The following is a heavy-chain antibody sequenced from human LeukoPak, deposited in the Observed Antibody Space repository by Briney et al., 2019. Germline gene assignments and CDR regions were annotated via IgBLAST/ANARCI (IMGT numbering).Heavy chain of an antibody. V-gene: IGHV4-59*01. CDR3: ARAAGDSPPYYYYMDV. CDR2: IYYSGST. CDR1: GGSISSYY. J-gene: IGHJ6*03. Sequence: SETLSLTCTVSGGSISSYYWSWIRQPPGKGLEWIGYIYYSGSTNYNPSLKSRVTISLDTSKNQFSLKLSSVTGADTAVYYCARAAGDSPPYYYYMDVWGEGTTVTVSS. D-gene: IGHD3-10*01.